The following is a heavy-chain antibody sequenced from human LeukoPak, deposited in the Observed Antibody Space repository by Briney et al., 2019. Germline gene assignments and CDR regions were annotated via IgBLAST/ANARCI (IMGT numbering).Heavy chain of an antibody. V-gene: IGHV4-34*01. D-gene: IGHD3-22*01. CDR1: GGSFSGYY. Sequence: LETLSLTCAVYGGSFSGYYWTWIRQTPEKGLEWIGEMNPSGSTNYNPSLKSRVTISVDTSKNQFSLELSSVTAADTAVYYCARGRQDVTMIVVVMTAVSYYLDVWGKGTTVTVS. J-gene: IGHJ6*03. CDR3: ARGRQDVTMIVVVMTAVSYYLDV. CDR2: MNPSGST.